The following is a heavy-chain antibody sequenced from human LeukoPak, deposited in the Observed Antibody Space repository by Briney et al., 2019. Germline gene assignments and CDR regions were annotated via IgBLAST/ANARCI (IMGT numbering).Heavy chain of an antibody. CDR1: GYTLTELS. CDR2: FDPEDGET. Sequence: ASVKVSCKVSGYTLTELSMHWVRQAPGKGLEWMGGFDPEDGETIYAQKFQGRLTMTGDTSTSTVYMELSSLRSEDTAVYYCARSSAYYNEADIWGQGTMVTVSS. D-gene: IGHD3-9*01. J-gene: IGHJ3*02. CDR3: ARSSAYYNEADI. V-gene: IGHV1-24*01.